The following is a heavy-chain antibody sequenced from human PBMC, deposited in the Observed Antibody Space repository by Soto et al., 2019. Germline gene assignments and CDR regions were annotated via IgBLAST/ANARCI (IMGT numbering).Heavy chain of an antibody. CDR3: ARDRTPAAGKQKYYYCDVRDF. CDR1: GYTFTSYG. J-gene: IGHJ6*02. CDR2: ISAYNGNT. V-gene: IGHV1-18*01. Sequence: GASVKVSCKASGYTFTSYGISWVRQAPGQGLEWMGWISAYNGNTNYAQKLQGRVTMTTDTSTSTAYMELRSLRSEDTAVYYCARDRTPAAGKQKYYYCDVRDFWAQGSTATVSS. D-gene: IGHD6-13*01.